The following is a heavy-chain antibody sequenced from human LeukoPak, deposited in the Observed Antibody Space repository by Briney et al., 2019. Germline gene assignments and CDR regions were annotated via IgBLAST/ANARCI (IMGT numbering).Heavy chain of an antibody. CDR1: GFTFSSYA. CDR3: AKRAVAGPGSNWFDP. J-gene: IGHJ5*02. Sequence: TGGSLRLSCAASGFTFSSYAMSWVRQAPGKGLEWVSAISGSGVSTNYADSVKGRFTISRDNSKNTLYLQMDSLRGEDTAVYYCAKRAVAGPGSNWFDPWGQGTLVTVSS. V-gene: IGHV3-23*01. D-gene: IGHD6-19*01. CDR2: ISGSGVST.